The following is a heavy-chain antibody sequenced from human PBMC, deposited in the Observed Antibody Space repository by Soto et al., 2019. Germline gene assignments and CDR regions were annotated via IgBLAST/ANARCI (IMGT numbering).Heavy chain of an antibody. D-gene: IGHD1-26*01. V-gene: IGHV4-61*08. CDR3: ARMGWELLLDY. J-gene: IGHJ4*02. CDR2: IYYSGST. CDR1: GGSISSGGYY. Sequence: WETLSLTCTVSGGSISSGGYYWSWIRQHPGKGLEWIGYIYYSGSTHYNPSLKSRVTISVDTSKNQFSLKLSSVTAADTAVYYCARMGWELLLDYWGQGTLVTVSS.